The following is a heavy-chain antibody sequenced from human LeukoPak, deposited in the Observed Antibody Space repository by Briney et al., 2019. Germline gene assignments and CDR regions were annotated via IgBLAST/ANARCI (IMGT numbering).Heavy chain of an antibody. V-gene: IGHV4-34*01. J-gene: IGHJ4*02. CDR2: INNTGGT. Sequence: PSETLSLTCAVYGESFSGYYWSWIRQTPRKGLEWIGEINNTGGTNYNPSLKSRVTISGDTSKNQFSLKLSSVTATDTAMYYCARRPCNSGTYDGPSGLDYWGQGTPVTVSS. CDR1: GESFSGYY. D-gene: IGHD1-26*01. CDR3: ARRPCNSGTYDGPSGLDY.